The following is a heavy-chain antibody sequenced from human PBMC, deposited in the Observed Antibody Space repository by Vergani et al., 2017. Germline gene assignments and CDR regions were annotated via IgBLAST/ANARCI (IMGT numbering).Heavy chain of an antibody. CDR2: IIPILGIA. V-gene: IGHV1-69*04. D-gene: IGHD2-15*01. CDR3: ARGYCSGGSCSNYYYYGMDV. J-gene: IGHJ6*02. Sequence: QVQLVQSGAEVKKPGSSVKVSCKASGGTFSSYAISWVRQAPGQGLEWMGRIIPILGIANYAQKFQGRVTITRDTSASTAYMELSSLRSEDTAVYYCARGYCSGGSCSNYYYYGMDVWGQGTTVTVSS. CDR1: GGTFSSYA.